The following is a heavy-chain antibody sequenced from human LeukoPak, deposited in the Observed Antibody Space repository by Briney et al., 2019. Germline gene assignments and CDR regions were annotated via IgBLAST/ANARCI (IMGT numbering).Heavy chain of an antibody. V-gene: IGHV1-18*01. CDR3: ARDYPKAAAGDNFDY. Sequence: GASVTVSFKASGYTFTSYGISWVRQPPGQGLEWMGWISAYNGNTNYAQTLQGRVTMTTDTSTSTAYMELRSLRSDDTAVYYCARDYPKAAAGDNFDYWGQGTLVTVSS. J-gene: IGHJ4*02. D-gene: IGHD6-13*01. CDR1: GYTFTSYG. CDR2: ISAYNGNT.